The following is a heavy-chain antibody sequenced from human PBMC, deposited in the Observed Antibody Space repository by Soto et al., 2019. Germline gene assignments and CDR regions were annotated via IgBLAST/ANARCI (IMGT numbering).Heavy chain of an antibody. Sequence: SVKVSCKASGFTFTSSAVQWVRQARGQRLEWIGWIVVGSGNTNYAQKFQERVTITRDMSTSTAYMELSSLRSEDTAVYYCAADPDCTNGVCYGVYWGQGTLVSVSS. CDR3: AADPDCTNGVCYGVY. V-gene: IGHV1-58*01. CDR1: GFTFTSSA. CDR2: IVVGSGNT. J-gene: IGHJ4*02. D-gene: IGHD2-8*01.